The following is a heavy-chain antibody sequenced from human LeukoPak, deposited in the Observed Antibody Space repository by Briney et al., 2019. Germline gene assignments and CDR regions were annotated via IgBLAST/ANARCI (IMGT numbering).Heavy chain of an antibody. CDR1: GGSISSGSYY. Sequence: SQTLSLTCTVSGGSISSGSYYWSWIRRPAGKGLEWIGRIYTSGSTNYNPSLKSRVTISVDTSKNQFSLKLSSVTAADTAVYYCAREDDYYYYGMDVWGQGTTVTVS. V-gene: IGHV4-61*02. CDR3: AREDDYYYYGMDV. CDR2: IYTSGST. J-gene: IGHJ6*02.